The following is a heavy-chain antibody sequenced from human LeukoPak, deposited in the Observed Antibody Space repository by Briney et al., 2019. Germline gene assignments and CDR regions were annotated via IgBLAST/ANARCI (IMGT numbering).Heavy chain of an antibody. CDR1: GYTFTGYY. J-gene: IGHJ4*02. CDR3: ARGLINGHDFDY. D-gene: IGHD1-20*01. Sequence: ASVKVSCKASGYTFTGYYMHWVRQAPGQGLEWMGWINPNIGVTNYAQKFQGRVTMTRDTSISTAYMDLSRLTSDDTAVYYCARGLINGHDFDYWGQGTLVTVSS. CDR2: INPNIGVT. V-gene: IGHV1-2*02.